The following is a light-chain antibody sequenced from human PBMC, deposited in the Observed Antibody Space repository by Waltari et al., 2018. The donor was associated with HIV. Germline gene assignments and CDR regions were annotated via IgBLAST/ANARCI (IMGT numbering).Light chain of an antibody. Sequence: QSVLTQPPSASGTPGQRVTISCSGSSSNLGSNTVNWYQQVPGTAPKLLIFSNNQRPSGVPARFSGSKSGASASLAISGLQSEDEADYYCAAWDDSLTGRVFGGGTKLTVL. CDR3: AAWDDSLTGRV. J-gene: IGLJ3*02. V-gene: IGLV1-44*01. CDR1: SSNLGSNT. CDR2: SNN.